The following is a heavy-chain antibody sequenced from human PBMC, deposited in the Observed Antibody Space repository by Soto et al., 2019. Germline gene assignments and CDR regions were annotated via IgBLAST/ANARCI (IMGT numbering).Heavy chain of an antibody. Sequence: EVQLVESGGGLVQPGRSLRLSCATSGFTFDDYAMHWVRQAPGKGLEWVSGISWNSGSVGYADSVKCRFTISRDNAKNSLYLQXNSXXXXXXXXXXXXXXXXXXXXXXXXXPTRGYFDYWGQGTLVTVSS. D-gene: IGHD3-10*01. CDR3: XXXXXXXXXXXXXXPTRGYFDY. J-gene: IGHJ4*02. CDR1: GFTFDDYA. V-gene: IGHV3-9*01. CDR2: ISWNSGSV.